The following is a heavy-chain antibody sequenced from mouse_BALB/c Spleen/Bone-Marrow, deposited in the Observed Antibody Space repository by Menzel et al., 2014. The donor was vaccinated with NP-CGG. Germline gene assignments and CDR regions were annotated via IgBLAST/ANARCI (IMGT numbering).Heavy chain of an antibody. Sequence: EVKLQESGPELVKPGASVKMSCKASGYTFTSYVMHWVKQKPGQGLEWIGYINPYNDGTKYNEKFKGKATLTSDKSSSTAYMELSSLTSEDSAVYDCARWGIIYYYGSSPYAMDCWGQGTSVTVSS. CDR3: ARWGIIYYYGSSPYAMDC. CDR1: GYTFTSYV. J-gene: IGHJ4*01. D-gene: IGHD1-1*01. CDR2: INPYNDGT. V-gene: IGHV1-14*01.